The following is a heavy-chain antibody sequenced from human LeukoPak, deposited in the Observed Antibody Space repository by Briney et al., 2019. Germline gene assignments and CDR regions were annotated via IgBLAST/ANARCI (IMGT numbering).Heavy chain of an antibody. CDR3: ARDLTGYYSADY. V-gene: IGHV3-30-3*01. D-gene: IGHD3-9*01. J-gene: IGHJ4*02. Sequence: GGSLRLSCAASEFTLSSPGLHWFRQAPGKGLEWVAVISYDGSDKSYADSVKGRFTISRDNAKNTLYPQMNSLRAEDTALYYCARDLTGYYSADYWGQGILVTVSS. CDR2: ISYDGSDK. CDR1: EFTLSSPG.